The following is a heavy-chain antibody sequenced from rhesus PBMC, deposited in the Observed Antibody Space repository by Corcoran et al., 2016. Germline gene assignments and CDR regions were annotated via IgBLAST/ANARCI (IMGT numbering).Heavy chain of an antibody. CDR1: GGSISSGYG. CDR3: ARGHNWNYGAFDF. V-gene: IGHV4-127*01. D-gene: IGHD1-26*01. CDR2: FGGSSGCT. J-gene: IGHJ3*01. Sequence: QVQLQESGPGLVKPSETLSLTCAVSGGSISSGYGWSWLRQPPWKGLEWIGYFGGSSGCTNYNPSLKSRVTISKGPPTYQFSLKLSSVTAADTAVYYCARGHNWNYGAFDFWGQGLRVTVSS.